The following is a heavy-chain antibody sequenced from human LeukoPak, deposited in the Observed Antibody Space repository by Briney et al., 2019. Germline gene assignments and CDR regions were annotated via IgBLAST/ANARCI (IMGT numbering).Heavy chain of an antibody. CDR1: GFTFSSYE. CDR3: ARDLYSAYDFS. Sequence: GGSLRLSCAASGFTFSSYEMNWVRQAPGKGLEWVSYISSSGSTIYYADSVKGRFTISRDNSKNTLSLQVNSLRPEDTAVYYCARDLYSAYDFSWGQGTLVTVSS. D-gene: IGHD5-12*01. J-gene: IGHJ4*02. CDR2: ISSSGSTI. V-gene: IGHV3-48*03.